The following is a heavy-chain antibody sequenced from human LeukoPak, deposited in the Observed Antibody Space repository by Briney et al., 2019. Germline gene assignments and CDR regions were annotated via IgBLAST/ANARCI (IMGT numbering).Heavy chain of an antibody. CDR3: AGNYYGSGSYPDY. V-gene: IGHV1-69*13. CDR1: GGTFSSCA. Sequence: ASVKVSCKASGGTFSSCAISWVRQAPGQGLEWMGGIIPIFGTANYAQKFQGRVTITADESTSTAYMELSSLRSEDTAVYYCAGNYYGSGSYPDYWGQGTLVTVSS. D-gene: IGHD3-10*01. CDR2: IIPIFGTA. J-gene: IGHJ4*02.